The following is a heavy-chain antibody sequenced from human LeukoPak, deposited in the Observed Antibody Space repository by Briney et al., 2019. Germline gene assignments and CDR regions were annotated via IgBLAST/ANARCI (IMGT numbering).Heavy chain of an antibody. Sequence: GGSLRLSCEASGFSFNNAWMTWVRQAPGKGLQWVGRIRAKTNGGTTDYTAPVKGRFIISRDDSQSTLYLQMNSLKSEDTAVYYCTTEGFTYGYHAIGNWGQGTMVTVPS. CDR1: GFSFNNAW. J-gene: IGHJ3*01. D-gene: IGHD5-18*01. CDR2: IRAKTNGGTT. CDR3: TTEGFTYGYHAIGN. V-gene: IGHV3-15*01.